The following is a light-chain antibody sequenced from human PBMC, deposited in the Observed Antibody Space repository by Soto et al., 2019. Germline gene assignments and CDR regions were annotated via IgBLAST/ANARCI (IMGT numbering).Light chain of an antibody. Sequence: DIQMTQFPSALSASVGDRVTITCRASASISRWLAWDQQKPGKAPQLLIYKASDLQSGVPPRFSGSGSGTEFTLTISSLQPDDFATYYCKQYNSYSWTFGQGTKVDI. CDR2: KAS. V-gene: IGKV1-5*03. CDR3: KQYNSYSWT. CDR1: ASISRW. J-gene: IGKJ1*01.